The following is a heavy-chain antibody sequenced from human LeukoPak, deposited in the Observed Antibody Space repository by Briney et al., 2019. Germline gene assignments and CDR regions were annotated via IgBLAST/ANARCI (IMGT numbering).Heavy chain of an antibody. CDR1: GFTFSSYE. CDR3: ARDRSSVTTWVDY. J-gene: IGHJ4*02. D-gene: IGHD4-17*01. CDR2: ISGSGTTI. Sequence: PGGSLRLSCAASGFTFSSYEMNWVRQAPGKGLEWVSYISGSGTTIYYADSVKGRFTISRDNAKNSLYLQMNSLRAEDTAVYFCARDRSSVTTWVDYWGQGTLVTGSS. V-gene: IGHV3-48*03.